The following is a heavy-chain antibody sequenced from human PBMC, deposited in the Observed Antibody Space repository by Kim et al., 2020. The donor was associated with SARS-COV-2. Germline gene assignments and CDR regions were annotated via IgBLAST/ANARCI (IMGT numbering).Heavy chain of an antibody. CDR1: GFTFSSYW. Sequence: GGSLRLSCAASGFTFSSYWMHWVRQAPGKGLVWVSRINSDGSSTSYADSVKGRFTISRDNAKNTLYLQMNSLRAEDTAVYYCARVSDPYSFITMVRDAFDIWGQGTMVTVSS. CDR2: INSDGSST. J-gene: IGHJ3*02. V-gene: IGHV3-74*01. D-gene: IGHD3-10*01. CDR3: ARVSDPYSFITMVRDAFDI.